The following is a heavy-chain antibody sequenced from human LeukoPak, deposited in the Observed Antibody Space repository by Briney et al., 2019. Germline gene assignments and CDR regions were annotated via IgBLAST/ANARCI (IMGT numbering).Heavy chain of an antibody. CDR1: GGSMSTYY. CDR3: VGYSSGWYEYYFDY. V-gene: IGHV4-59*05. Sequence: PSETLSLTCTVSGGSMSTYYWGWIRQPPGKGLEWIGSIYYSGSTYYNPSLKSRVTISVDTSKNQFSLKLSSVTAADTAVYYCVGYSSGWYEYYFDYWGQGTLVTVSS. J-gene: IGHJ4*02. D-gene: IGHD6-19*01. CDR2: IYYSGST.